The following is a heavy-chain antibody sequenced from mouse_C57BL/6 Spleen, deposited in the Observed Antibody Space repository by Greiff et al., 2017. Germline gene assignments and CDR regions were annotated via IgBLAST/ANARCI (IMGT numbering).Heavy chain of an antibody. Sequence: QVQLKQSGAELAKPGASVKLSCKASGYTFTSYWMHWVKQRPGQGLEWIGYINPSSGYTKYNEKFKDKATLTADKSSSTANMQLSSLTYAYSAVYYCASSLTMVTEAYWGQVTLVSVAA. CDR1: GYTFTSYW. CDR3: ASSLTMVTEAY. D-gene: IGHD2-2*01. J-gene: IGHJ3*01. V-gene: IGHV1-7*01. CDR2: INPSSGYT.